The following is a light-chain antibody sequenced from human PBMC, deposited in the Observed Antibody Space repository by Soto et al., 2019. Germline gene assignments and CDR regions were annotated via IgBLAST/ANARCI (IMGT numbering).Light chain of an antibody. CDR3: QQYGRSPPEFT. Sequence: EIVLTQSPGTLSLSAGERATLSCRASQTISSNYLARYQQKPGQAPRLLIFGASYRATGIPDRFSGSGSGTDFTLTISRLEPEDFAVYYCQQYGRSPPEFTFGPGTKVDIK. CDR1: QTISSNY. J-gene: IGKJ3*01. V-gene: IGKV3-20*01. CDR2: GAS.